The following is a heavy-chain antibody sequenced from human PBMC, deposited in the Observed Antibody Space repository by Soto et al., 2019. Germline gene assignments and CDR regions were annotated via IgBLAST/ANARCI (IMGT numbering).Heavy chain of an antibody. Sequence: EVQLLESGGGLVQPGGSLRLSCAASGFTFSSYAMNWDRQAPGKELEWVSVVSGSDGSTYYADSVKGRFTISRDNSKNTLNLQMNSLRAEDTAVYYCARRRSSWYFDYWGQGTLVTVSS. CDR3: ARRRSSWYFDY. D-gene: IGHD6-13*01. CDR2: VSGSDGST. J-gene: IGHJ4*02. V-gene: IGHV3-23*01. CDR1: GFTFSSYA.